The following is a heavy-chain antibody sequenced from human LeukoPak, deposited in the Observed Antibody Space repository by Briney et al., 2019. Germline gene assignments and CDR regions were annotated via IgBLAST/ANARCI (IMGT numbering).Heavy chain of an antibody. J-gene: IGHJ4*02. CDR1: GYTFTGYY. CDR2: INPNSGGT. D-gene: IGHD4-23*01. CDR3: ARDGSVTPGYFDY. Sequence: ASVKVSCKASGYTFTGYYMHWVRQAPGQGLEWMGWINPNSGGTNYAQKFQGWVTVTRDTSISTAYMELSRLRSDDTAVYYCARDGSVTPGYFDYWGQGTLVTVSS. V-gene: IGHV1-2*04.